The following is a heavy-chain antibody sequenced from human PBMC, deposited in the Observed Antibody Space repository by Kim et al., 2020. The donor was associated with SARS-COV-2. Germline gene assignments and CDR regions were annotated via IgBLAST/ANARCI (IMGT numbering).Heavy chain of an antibody. V-gene: IGHV4-39*01. CDR1: GGSISSSSYY. CDR2: IYYSWNT. D-gene: IGHD3-10*01. CDR3: ARLMGYYMDV. J-gene: IGHJ6*03. Sequence: SETLSLTCTVSGGSISSSSYYWGWIRQPPGKGLEWIGSIYYSWNTYYNPSLKSRVTISVDTSKNQFSLKLSSVTAADTAVYYCARLMGYYMDVWGKGTTVTVSS.